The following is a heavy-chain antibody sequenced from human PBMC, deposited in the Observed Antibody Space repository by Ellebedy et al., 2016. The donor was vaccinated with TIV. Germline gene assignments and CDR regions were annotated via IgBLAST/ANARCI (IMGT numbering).Heavy chain of an antibody. V-gene: IGHV5-51*01. J-gene: IGHJ4*02. D-gene: IGHD3-10*01. CDR3: ARHRVDYYGSGPHIDY. CDR1: GYSFTSQW. CDR2: IYPGDSDT. Sequence: GESLKISCKGSGYSFTSQWIGWVRQMPGKGLEWMGIIYPGDSDTIYSPSFQGQVTISADKSIDTAYLQWSSLKASDTAMYYCARHRVDYYGSGPHIDYWGQGTLVTVSS.